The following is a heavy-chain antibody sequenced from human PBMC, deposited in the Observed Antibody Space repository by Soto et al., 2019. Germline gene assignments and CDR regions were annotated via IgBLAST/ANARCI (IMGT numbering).Heavy chain of an antibody. CDR3: ARAENYYDSSGYYWGLASNI. CDR2: IYYSGST. Sequence: SETLSLTCTFSGGSISSYYWSWIRQPPGKGLEWIGYIYYSGSTNYNPSLKSRVTISVDTSKNQFSLKLSSVTAADTAVYYCARAENYYDSSGYYWGLASNIWGQGTMVT. D-gene: IGHD3-22*01. CDR1: GGSISSYY. J-gene: IGHJ3*02. V-gene: IGHV4-59*01.